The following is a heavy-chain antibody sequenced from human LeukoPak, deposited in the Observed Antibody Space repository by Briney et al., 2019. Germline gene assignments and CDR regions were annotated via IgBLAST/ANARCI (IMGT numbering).Heavy chain of an antibody. J-gene: IGHJ4*02. D-gene: IGHD2/OR15-2a*01. CDR3: ARVSFCPRCHFDY. V-gene: IGHV3-74*03. CDR2: ISPDGSSA. CDR1: GFSFSSYW. Sequence: PGGSLRLSCAASGFSFSSYWMHWARQAPGKGLVWVARISPDGSSALSADSVRGRFTISRDNADNTLYLQLNSLRAEDTAVYYCARVSFCPRCHFDYWGQGTLVTVSS.